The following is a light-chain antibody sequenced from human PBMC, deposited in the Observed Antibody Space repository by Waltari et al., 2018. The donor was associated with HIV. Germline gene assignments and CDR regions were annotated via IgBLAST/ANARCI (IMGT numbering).Light chain of an antibody. J-gene: IGLJ2*01. CDR1: SSPDGPYHH. CDR3: CSYIGSNNLV. CDR2: DVF. Sequence: QSALTQPASVSGSPGHSITIPRTATSSPDGPYHHVSWYQPYPGNAPKLIISDVFKRPSGVSNRFSGSKSGNTASLTISGLQAEDEADYHCCSYIGSNNLVFAGGTKVTV. V-gene: IGLV2-23*02.